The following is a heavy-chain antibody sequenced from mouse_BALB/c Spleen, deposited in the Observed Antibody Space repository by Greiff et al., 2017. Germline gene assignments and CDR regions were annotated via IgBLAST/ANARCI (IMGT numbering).Heavy chain of an antibody. CDR2: ISSGGSYT. J-gene: IGHJ4*01. Sequence: EVMLVESGGGLVKPGGSLKLSCAASGFTFSSYTMSWVRQTPEKRLEWVATISSGGSYTYYPDSVKGRFTISRDNAKNTLYLQMSSLKSEDTAMYYCTRDGGNYYYYAMDYGGQGTSVTVSS. CDR3: TRDGGNYYYYAMDY. CDR1: GFTFSSYT. V-gene: IGHV5-6-4*01. D-gene: IGHD2-1*01.